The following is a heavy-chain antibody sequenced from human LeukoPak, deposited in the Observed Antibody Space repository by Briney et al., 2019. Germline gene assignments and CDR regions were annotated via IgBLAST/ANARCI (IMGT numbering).Heavy chain of an antibody. CDR2: ISSSSSTI. J-gene: IGHJ6*03. CDR1: GFTFSSYS. Sequence: PGGSLRLSCAASGFTFSSYSMNWVRQAPGKGLEWVSYISSSSSTIYYADSVKGRFTISRDNAKNSLYLQMNSLRAEDTAVYYCARKYSYGSDYYYYYMDVWGKGTTVTVSS. CDR3: ARKYSYGSDYYYYYMDV. D-gene: IGHD5-18*01. V-gene: IGHV3-48*01.